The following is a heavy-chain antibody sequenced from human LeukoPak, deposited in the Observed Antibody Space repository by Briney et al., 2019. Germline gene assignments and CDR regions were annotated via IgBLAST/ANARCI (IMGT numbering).Heavy chain of an antibody. CDR2: IYPDDSDT. D-gene: IGHD6-13*01. V-gene: IGHV5-51*01. Sequence: NRGESLKVSCKSSGYSFTNYWDGWVRQMPGKGLECMGIIYPDDSDTRYSPSFQGQVTISVDKSISTAYLQWSSLKASDTAMYYCAKLGAYSSTWYGFVDYWGQGTLVTVSS. CDR1: GYSFTNYW. CDR3: AKLGAYSSTWYGFVDY. J-gene: IGHJ4*02.